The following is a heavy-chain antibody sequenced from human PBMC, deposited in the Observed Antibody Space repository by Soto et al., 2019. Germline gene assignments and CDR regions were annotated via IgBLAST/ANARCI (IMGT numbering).Heavy chain of an antibody. CDR1: GYIFTSFG. CDR2: ISPYNGNT. Sequence: QVQLVQSGAEVKKPGDSVKVSCKASGYIFTSFGISWVRQAPGQGLEWMGWISPYNGNTNYAQKFQGRVTMTSDTLTNMAYMELLSLRSNDTAVYYCVRGEDSSGYYLSAFDMWGQGTIVTVSS. CDR3: VRGEDSSGYYLSAFDM. J-gene: IGHJ3*02. D-gene: IGHD3-22*01. V-gene: IGHV1-18*01.